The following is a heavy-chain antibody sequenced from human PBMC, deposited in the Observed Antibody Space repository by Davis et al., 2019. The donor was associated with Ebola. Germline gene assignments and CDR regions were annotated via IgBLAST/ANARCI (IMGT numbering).Heavy chain of an antibody. Sequence: ASVKVSCKASGYIFTNYGVTWLRQAPGQGLEWMGWISVIDGNTYYAEKFHERVTMTADKSTTTIYMDLRGLTSDDTAMYYCVRDYDTIEWNEPWGQGTLVTVSS. V-gene: IGHV1-18*01. J-gene: IGHJ4*02. CDR3: VRDYDTIEWNEP. D-gene: IGHD3-9*01. CDR2: ISVIDGNT. CDR1: GYIFTNYG.